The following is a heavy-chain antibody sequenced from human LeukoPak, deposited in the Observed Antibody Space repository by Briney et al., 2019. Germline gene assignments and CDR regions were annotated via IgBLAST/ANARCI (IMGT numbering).Heavy chain of an antibody. Sequence: ASVKVSCKASGYTFTSYDINWVRQAPGQGLEWMGWINPNTGVTNYAQKFQGNITMTRDTSITTAYMELNRLTSDDTAVYYCARVLPDGYFPFDYWGQGTLVTVSS. D-gene: IGHD3-22*01. CDR2: INPNTGVT. CDR3: ARVLPDGYFPFDY. V-gene: IGHV1-2*02. J-gene: IGHJ4*02. CDR1: GYTFTSYD.